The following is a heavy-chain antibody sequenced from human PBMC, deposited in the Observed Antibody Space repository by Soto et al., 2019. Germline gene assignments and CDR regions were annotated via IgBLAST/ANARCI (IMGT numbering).Heavy chain of an antibody. CDR2: IGGSGSSA. V-gene: IGHV3-23*01. D-gene: IGHD3-10*01. CDR3: AKDAVAYNGEWDWFDL. CDR1: GFTFKNFA. Sequence: EVQLLESGGGLVQPGGSLRLSCAASGFTFKNFAVSWVRQAPGKGMEWVSAIGGSGSSANYADSVKGRFTVSRDDSKCTLYLQRSGLRVDDTALYYCAKDAVAYNGEWDWFDLWGQGALVTVSS. J-gene: IGHJ5*02.